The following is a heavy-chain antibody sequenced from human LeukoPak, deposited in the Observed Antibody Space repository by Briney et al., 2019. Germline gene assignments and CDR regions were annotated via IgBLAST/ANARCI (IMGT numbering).Heavy chain of an antibody. J-gene: IGHJ3*02. CDR2: ISGSGGST. Sequence: PGGSLRLSCAASGFTFSSYGMSWVRQAPGKGLEWVSAISGSGGSTYYADSVKGRFTISRDNSKNTLYLQMNSLRAEDTAVYYCARETWIRGSFDIWGQGTMVTVSS. CDR1: GFTFSSYG. CDR3: ARETWIRGSFDI. V-gene: IGHV3-23*01. D-gene: IGHD5-18*01.